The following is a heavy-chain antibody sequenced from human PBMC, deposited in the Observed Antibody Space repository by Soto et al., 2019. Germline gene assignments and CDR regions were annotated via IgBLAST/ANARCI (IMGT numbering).Heavy chain of an antibody. J-gene: IGHJ4*02. Sequence: QVQLVQSGAEVKKPRSSVKVSCKASGGTFSSYAISWVRQAPGQGLEWMGGISPTFGTANNAQKFQGRVTITADESTSTVYMELSSLRSEDTAVYYCARNYDYVWGNYLAYWGQGTLVTVSS. CDR3: ARNYDYVWGNYLAY. CDR2: ISPTFGTA. CDR1: GGTFSSYA. V-gene: IGHV1-69*12. D-gene: IGHD3-16*02.